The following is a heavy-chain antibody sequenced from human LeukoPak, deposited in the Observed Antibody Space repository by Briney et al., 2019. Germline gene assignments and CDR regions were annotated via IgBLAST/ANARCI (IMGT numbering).Heavy chain of an antibody. CDR1: GYSFTNCW. V-gene: IGHV5-51*01. CDR3: ATAKGGTFYWTFDY. Sequence: GESLKVSCQGSGYSFTNCWIGWVRQMPGKGLEWMGIIYLLNSDTKYSPSFQGQVTISADKSISTAYLQWSSLQASDTAMYYCATAKGGTFYWTFDYWGQGTLVTVSS. J-gene: IGHJ4*02. CDR2: IYLLNSDT. D-gene: IGHD1-1*01.